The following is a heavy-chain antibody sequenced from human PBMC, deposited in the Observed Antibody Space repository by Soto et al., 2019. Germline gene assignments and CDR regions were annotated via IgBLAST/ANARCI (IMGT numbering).Heavy chain of an antibody. J-gene: IGHJ5*02. CDR1: GFDFTDYW. CDR2: IFPHDSDT. CDR3: ARQGTISNSRNWLDP. D-gene: IGHD1-26*01. Sequence: GESLKISCRASGFDFTDYWIAWVRQVPGKGLEWMGIIFPHDSDTRYDPSFQGQVSISADKSVSIAYLQWSSLQASDTGIYYCARQGTISNSRNWLDPWGQGTLVTVSS. V-gene: IGHV5-51*01.